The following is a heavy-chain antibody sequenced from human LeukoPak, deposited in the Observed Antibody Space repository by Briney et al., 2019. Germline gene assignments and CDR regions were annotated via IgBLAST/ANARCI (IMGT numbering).Heavy chain of an antibody. CDR3: ASTLRFLPYRRFDY. V-gene: IGHV4-61*02. CDR2: IYTSGST. CDR1: GGSISSGSYY. D-gene: IGHD3-3*01. J-gene: IGHJ4*02. Sequence: SQTLSLTCTVSGGSISSGSYYWSWIRQPAGKGLEWIGRIYTSGSTNYNPSLKSRVTISVDTSKNQFSLKLSSVTAADTAVYYCASTLRFLPYRRFDYWGQGTLVTVPS.